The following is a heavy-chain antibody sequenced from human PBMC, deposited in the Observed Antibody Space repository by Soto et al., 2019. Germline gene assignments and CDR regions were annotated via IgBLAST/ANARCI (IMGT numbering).Heavy chain of an antibody. Sequence: SETLSLTCAVYGGSFSGYYWSWIRQPPGKGLEWIGEINHSGSTNYNPSLKSRVTISVDTSKNQFSLKLSSVTAADTAVYYCARGKKRWVRGPWGYFDYWGQGTLVTVSS. CDR2: INHSGST. V-gene: IGHV4-34*01. D-gene: IGHD3-10*01. J-gene: IGHJ4*02. CDR3: ARGKKRWVRGPWGYFDY. CDR1: GGSFSGYY.